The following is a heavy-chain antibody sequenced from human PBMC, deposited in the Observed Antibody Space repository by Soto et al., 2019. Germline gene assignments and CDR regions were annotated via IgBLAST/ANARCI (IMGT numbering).Heavy chain of an antibody. J-gene: IGHJ2*01. Sequence: QVQLVQSGAEGKKPGASVKFSGKASGYTFTHYGITWVRQAPGQGLEWMGWINIFSGDTNYPQKLQGRLTMTTDTSTNTVYMELRNLRSDDTAVYYCARDLHSGGKYWYFDIWGRGTLVTVS. CDR2: INIFSGDT. V-gene: IGHV1-18*01. CDR1: GYTFTHYG. D-gene: IGHD2-15*01. CDR3: ARDLHSGGKYWYFDI.